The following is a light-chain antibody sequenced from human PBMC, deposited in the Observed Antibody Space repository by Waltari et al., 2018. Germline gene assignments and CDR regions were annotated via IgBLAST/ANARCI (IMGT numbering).Light chain of an antibody. CDR3: YSADSSGIYVV. CDR1: ALSTKF. Sequence: SYELTQPPSVSVSPGQTATITCSGDALSTKFVYWVQQKSGQAPVLLIYEDNKRPSGIPERFSGSSSGTVATLTASGAQVEDEADYYCYSADSSGIYVVFGGGTKLTV. V-gene: IGLV3-10*01. J-gene: IGLJ2*01. CDR2: EDN.